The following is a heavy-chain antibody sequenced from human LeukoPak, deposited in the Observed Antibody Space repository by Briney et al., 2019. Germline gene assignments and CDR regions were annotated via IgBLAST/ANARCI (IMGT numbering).Heavy chain of an antibody. CDR3: AKAGVGLRRGAFDI. V-gene: IGHV3-9*01. J-gene: IGHJ3*02. Sequence: PGGSLRLSCEASGFTFDDYAMHWVRQVPGKGLEWVSGISWNGDKTGYADSVKGRFTISRDNAKTSLYLQMNSLRPEDTAFYYCAKAGVGLRRGAFDIWGQGTMVTVSS. CDR1: GFTFDDYA. D-gene: IGHD5-12*01. CDR2: ISWNGDKT.